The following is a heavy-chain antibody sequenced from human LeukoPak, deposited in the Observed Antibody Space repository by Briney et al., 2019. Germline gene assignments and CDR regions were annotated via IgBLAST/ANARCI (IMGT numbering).Heavy chain of an antibody. CDR1: GFTFSSYG. Sequence: GRSLRLSCAASGFTFSSYGMHWVRQAPGKGLEWVAVISCDGSNKYYADSVKGRFTISRDNSKNTLYLQMNSLRAEDTAVYYCAKEDYGDYFDYWGQGTLVTVSS. CDR3: AKEDYGDYFDY. D-gene: IGHD4-17*01. J-gene: IGHJ4*02. V-gene: IGHV3-30*18. CDR2: ISCDGSNK.